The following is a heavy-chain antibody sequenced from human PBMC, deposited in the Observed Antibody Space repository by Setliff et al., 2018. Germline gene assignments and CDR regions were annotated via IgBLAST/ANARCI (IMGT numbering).Heavy chain of an antibody. CDR2: ISAYNGNT. J-gene: IGHJ5*02. D-gene: IGHD2-2*01. CDR1: GYTFTSYG. CDR3: ARDPSLYCSSTSCSPHWFDP. V-gene: IGHV1-18*01. Sequence: ASVKVSCKASGYTFTSYGISWVRQAPGQGLEWMGWISAYNGNTNYAQKLQGRVTMTTDTSTSTAYMELRSLRSGDTAVYYCARDPSLYCSSTSCSPHWFDPWGQGTLVTVSS.